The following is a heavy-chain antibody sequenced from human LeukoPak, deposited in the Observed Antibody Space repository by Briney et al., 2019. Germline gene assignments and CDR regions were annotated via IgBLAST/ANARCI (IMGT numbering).Heavy chain of an antibody. V-gene: IGHV3-30*18. CDR3: AKDLGYLILFLFDY. Sequence: PGGSLRLSCAASGFTFSSYGMHWVRQAPGKGLEWVAVISYDGNNKYYADSVKGRFTISRDNSKNTLYLQMNSLRAEDTAVYYCAKDLGYLILFLFDYWGQGTLVTVSS. D-gene: IGHD6-13*01. CDR2: ISYDGNNK. J-gene: IGHJ4*02. CDR1: GFTFSSYG.